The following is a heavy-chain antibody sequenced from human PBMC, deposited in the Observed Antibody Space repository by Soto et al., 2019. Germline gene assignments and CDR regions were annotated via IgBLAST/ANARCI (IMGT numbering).Heavy chain of an antibody. CDR3: ARVRGGSGSFYLFDQ. CDR2: FVPIFDRA. D-gene: IGHD3-10*01. CDR1: GGAFSNYA. Sequence: ASVKVSCKSSGGAFSNYAFSWVRQAPGQGLEWMGRFVPIFDRANYAQKFQGRVTIVADKSTDTVSMELRSLTSEDTAVYYCARVRGGSGSFYLFDQWGQGTQVTVS. J-gene: IGHJ4*02. V-gene: IGHV1-69*04.